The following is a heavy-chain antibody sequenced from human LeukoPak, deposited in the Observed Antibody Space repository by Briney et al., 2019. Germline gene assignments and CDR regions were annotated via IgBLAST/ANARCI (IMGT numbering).Heavy chain of an antibody. CDR3: ARGGMTYYDYVWGSYPLAY. CDR1: GFTFSSYS. J-gene: IGHJ4*02. D-gene: IGHD3-16*02. V-gene: IGHV3-21*01. CDR2: ISSSSYI. Sequence: PGGSLRLSCAASGFTFSSYSMNWVRQAPGKGLEWVSSISSSSYIYYADSVKGRFTISRDNAKNSLYLQMNSLRAEDTAVYYCARGGMTYYDYVWGSYPLAYWGQGTLVTVSS.